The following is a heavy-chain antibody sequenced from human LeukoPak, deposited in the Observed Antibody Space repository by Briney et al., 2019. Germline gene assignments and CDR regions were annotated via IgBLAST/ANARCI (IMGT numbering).Heavy chain of an antibody. V-gene: IGHV3-30*03. CDR2: ISYDGSNK. CDR1: GFTFSSYS. J-gene: IGHJ4*02. Sequence: PGGSLRLSCAASGFTFSSYSMNWVRQAPGKGLEWVAVISYDGSNKYYAGSVKGRFTISRDNSKNTLYLQMNSLRAEDTAVYYCARGYSGSYFDYWGQGTLVTVSS. CDR3: ARGYSGSYFDY. D-gene: IGHD1-26*01.